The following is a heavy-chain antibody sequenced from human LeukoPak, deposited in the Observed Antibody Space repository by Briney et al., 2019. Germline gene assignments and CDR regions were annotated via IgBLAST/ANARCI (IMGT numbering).Heavy chain of an antibody. D-gene: IGHD2-15*01. J-gene: IGHJ4*02. Sequence: GGSLRLSCAASGFTFSSYWMHWVRQAPGKGLVWVSRINSDGSSRTYADSVKGRFTISRDNAKNTLSLQMNSLRTEDTAVYYCAREVCIGGSCSVFDYWGQGTPVTVSS. CDR1: GFTFSSYW. CDR3: AREVCIGGSCSVFDY. V-gene: IGHV3-74*01. CDR2: INSDGSSR.